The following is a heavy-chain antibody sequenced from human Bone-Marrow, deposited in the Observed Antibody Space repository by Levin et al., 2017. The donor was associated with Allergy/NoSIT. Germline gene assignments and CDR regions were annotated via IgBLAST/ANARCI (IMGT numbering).Heavy chain of an antibody. J-gene: IGHJ4*02. CDR3: ARERRYCTSGTCYTYVDH. CDR1: GYTFTGYY. D-gene: IGHD2-8*01. Sequence: ASVKVSCKPSGYTFTGYYIHWVRQAPGQGLEWMGWINPASGGTHYAQNFPGRLTMTRDTSNSTTYMDLSSLRSDDTAVYFCARERRYCTSGTCYTYVDHWGQGTLVTVSS. CDR2: INPASGGT. V-gene: IGHV1-2*02.